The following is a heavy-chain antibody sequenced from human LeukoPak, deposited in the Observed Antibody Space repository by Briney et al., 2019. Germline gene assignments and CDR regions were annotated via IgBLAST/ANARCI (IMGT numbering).Heavy chain of an antibody. CDR3: ARGGYSYGIMFFDY. V-gene: IGHV3-23*01. CDR1: GFTFSTCA. D-gene: IGHD5-18*01. J-gene: IGHJ4*02. CDR2: ISGSGGST. Sequence: GGSLRLSCAASGFTFSTCAMGWVRQAPGKGLGWVSAISGSGGSTFYADSVKGRFTISRDNSKNTLYLQMNSLRAEDTAVYYCARGGYSYGIMFFDYWGQGTLVTVSS.